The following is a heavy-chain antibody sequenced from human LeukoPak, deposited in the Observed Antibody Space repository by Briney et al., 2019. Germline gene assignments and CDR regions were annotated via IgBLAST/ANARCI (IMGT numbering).Heavy chain of an antibody. CDR2: IAYDGSDE. V-gene: IGHV3-30*04. J-gene: IGHJ4*02. D-gene: IGHD6-19*01. Sequence: GGSLRLSCVAYGFTFGSFGMHWVRQAPGKGLDWGAGIAYDGSDENYADSVKGRFTISRDNFKNTLYLQMNSLGPEDTAMYYCARGVMAVAGTLGFDCWGQGALVTVSS. CDR3: ARGVMAVAGTLGFDC. CDR1: GFTFGSFG.